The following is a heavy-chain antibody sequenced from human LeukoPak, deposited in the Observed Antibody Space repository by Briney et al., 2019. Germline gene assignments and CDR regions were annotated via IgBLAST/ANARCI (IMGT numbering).Heavy chain of an antibody. CDR2: TRSDGNDK. V-gene: IGHV3-30*02. D-gene: IGHD7-27*01. J-gene: IGHJ4*02. Sequence: XAXSGFTFSTHGXHWVRQAPGKGLEWVAFTRSDGNDKYYPDYVKGRFAISKDNSKNTLYLQMHSLRPEDTAIYYCVKDWNWGFGYWGQGNLVTVSS. CDR3: VKDWNWGFGY. CDR1: GFTFSTHG.